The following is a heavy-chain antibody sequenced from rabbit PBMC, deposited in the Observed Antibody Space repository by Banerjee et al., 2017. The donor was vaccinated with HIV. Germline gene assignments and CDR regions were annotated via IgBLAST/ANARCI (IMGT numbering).Heavy chain of an antibody. Sequence: QEQLKESGGGLVTPGGTLTLTCTASGFTLSSYWMCWVRQAPGKGLEWIACIYAGSSGSTYYASWAKGRFTISKTSSTTVTLQMTSLTAADTATYFCARGYYAGYAGSYFNLWGPGTLVTVS. CDR2: IYAGSSGST. CDR3: ARGYYAGYAGSYFNL. V-gene: IGHV1S45*01. CDR1: GFTLSSYW. D-gene: IGHD4-2*01. J-gene: IGHJ4*01.